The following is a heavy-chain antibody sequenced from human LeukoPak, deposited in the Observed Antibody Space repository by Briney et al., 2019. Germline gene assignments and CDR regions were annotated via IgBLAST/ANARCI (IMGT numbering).Heavy chain of an antibody. J-gene: IGHJ4*02. D-gene: IGHD3-22*01. CDR2: ISGSGGST. Sequence: GGSLRLSCAASGFTFSSYAMSWVRQAPGKGLEWVSAISGSGGSTYYADSVKGRFTISRDNSKNTLYLQMNSLRAEDTAVYYCAKEADYYDSSGYYYVGYFDYWGQGTLVTVSS. CDR1: GFTFSSYA. CDR3: AKEADYYDSSGYYYVGYFDY. V-gene: IGHV3-23*01.